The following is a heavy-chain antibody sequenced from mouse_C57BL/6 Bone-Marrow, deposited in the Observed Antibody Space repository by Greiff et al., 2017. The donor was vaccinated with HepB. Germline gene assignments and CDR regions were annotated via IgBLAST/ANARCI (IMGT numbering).Heavy chain of an antibody. J-gene: IGHJ3*01. V-gene: IGHV1-15*01. Sequence: QVQLQQSGAELVRPGASVTLSCKASGYTFTDYEMHWVKQTPVHGLEWIGAIDPETGGTAYNQKFKGKAILTADKSSSTAYMELRSLTSEDSAVYYCTRSPYYGYDGLFAYWGQGTLVTVSA. CDR3: TRSPYYGYDGLFAY. CDR1: GYTFTDYE. CDR2: IDPETGGT. D-gene: IGHD2-9*01.